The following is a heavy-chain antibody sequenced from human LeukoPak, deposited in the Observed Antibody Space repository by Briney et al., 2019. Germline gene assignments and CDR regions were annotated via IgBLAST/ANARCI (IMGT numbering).Heavy chain of an antibody. CDR3: ARESRYISSWYTDY. V-gene: IGHV4-4*07. CDR2: IYTSGST. CDR1: GGSISSYH. D-gene: IGHD6-13*01. J-gene: IGHJ4*02. Sequence: PSETLSLTCIVSGGSISSYHWSWIRQPAGKGLEWIGRIYTSGSTNYNPSLKSRVTMSVDTSKNQFSLKLSSVTAADTAVYYCARESRYISSWYTDYWGQGTLVTVSS.